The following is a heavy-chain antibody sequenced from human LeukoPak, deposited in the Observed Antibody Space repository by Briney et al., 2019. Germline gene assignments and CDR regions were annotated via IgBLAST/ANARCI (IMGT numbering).Heavy chain of an antibody. V-gene: IGHV4-59*12. CDR1: GGSISSYY. Sequence: PSETLSLTCTVSGGSISSYYWSWIRQPPGKGLEWIGYIYYSGSTYYNPSLKSRVTISVDASKSLFSLELSSVTAADTAVYYCATSNDLINLFDWGQGTLVTVSS. CDR3: ATSNDLINLFD. J-gene: IGHJ4*02. D-gene: IGHD3-3*01. CDR2: IYYSGST.